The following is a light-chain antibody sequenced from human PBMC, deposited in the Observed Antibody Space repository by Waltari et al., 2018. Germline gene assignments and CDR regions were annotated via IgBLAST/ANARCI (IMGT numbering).Light chain of an antibody. J-gene: IGKJ1*01. Sequence: DIQMTQSPSTLSASVGDRVTNTCRASQSISSWLAWYQQKPGKAPKPLIYKASSLESGVTSRFSGSGSGTEFTLTISSLQPDDFATYYCQQYNSYSRTFGQGTKVEIK. V-gene: IGKV1-5*03. CDR1: QSISSW. CDR3: QQYNSYSRT. CDR2: KAS.